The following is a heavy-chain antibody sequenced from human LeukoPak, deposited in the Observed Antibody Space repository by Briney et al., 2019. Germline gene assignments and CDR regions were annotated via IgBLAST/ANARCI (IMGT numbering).Heavy chain of an antibody. Sequence: GGSLRLSCAASGFTFSSYAMSWVRQAPGKGLEWVSAISGSGGSTYYADSVKGRFTISRDNSKNTLYLQMNSLRAEDTAVNYCAKARYYYDSSVPYYFDYWGQGTLVTVSS. V-gene: IGHV3-23*01. CDR3: AKARYYYDSSVPYYFDY. CDR2: ISGSGGST. D-gene: IGHD3-22*01. J-gene: IGHJ4*02. CDR1: GFTFSSYA.